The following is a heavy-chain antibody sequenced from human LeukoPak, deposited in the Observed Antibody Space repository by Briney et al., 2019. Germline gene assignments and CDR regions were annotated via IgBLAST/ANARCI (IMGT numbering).Heavy chain of an antibody. D-gene: IGHD1-26*01. J-gene: IGHJ4*02. V-gene: IGHV1-18*01. CDR1: GYTFTSYG. CDR3: ATVVGTRSYYLPPSYY. CDR2: ISAYNGNT. Sequence: ASVKVSCKASGYTFTSYGISWVRQAPGQGLEWMGWISAYNGNTNYAQKLQGRVTMTTDTSTSTAYMKLSSLRSEDTAVYYCATVVGTRSYYLPPSYYWGQGTLVTVSS.